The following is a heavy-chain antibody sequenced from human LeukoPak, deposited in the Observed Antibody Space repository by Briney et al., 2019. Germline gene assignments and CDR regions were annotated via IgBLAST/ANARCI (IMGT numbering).Heavy chain of an antibody. CDR2: ISSSSGYI. CDR3: ARDPQWPLDY. V-gene: IGHV3-21*01. D-gene: IGHD6-19*01. Sequence: GGSLRLSCAASGFTFSSSAMNWVRQAPGKGLEWVSSISSSSGYIYYADSVKGRFTISRDNAKNSLYLQMNSLRGEDTAVYYCARDPQWPLDYWGQGTLVTVSS. CDR1: GFTFSSSA. J-gene: IGHJ4*02.